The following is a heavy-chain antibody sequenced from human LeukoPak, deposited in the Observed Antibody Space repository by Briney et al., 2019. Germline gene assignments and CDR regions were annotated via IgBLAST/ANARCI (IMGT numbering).Heavy chain of an antibody. D-gene: IGHD3-22*01. V-gene: IGHV5-51*01. CDR2: IYPGDSET. Sequence: GGSLKISCKGSGYSFTSYWIGGVRQMPGKGLEGMGIIYPGDSETRYSPSFQSQVTNTPDNSHSPAYLQWRSLKASDTAMYYGARWDDSSGYCYDSVAFDIWGQGTMVTVSS. CDR1: GYSFTSYW. CDR3: ARWDDSSGYCYDSVAFDI. J-gene: IGHJ3*02.